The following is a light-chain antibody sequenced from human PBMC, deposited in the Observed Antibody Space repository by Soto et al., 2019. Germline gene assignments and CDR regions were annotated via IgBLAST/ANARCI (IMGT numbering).Light chain of an antibody. V-gene: IGLV1-40*01. CDR2: GND. CDR3: QSYGSSPTANFV. CDR1: SSNIGAGYD. J-gene: IGLJ1*01. Sequence: QSVLTQPPSVSGAPGQRVTISCTGSSSNIGAGYDVHWYQQLPGKAPKLLIYGNDNRPSGVPERFSGSKSGTSASLAITGLRADDEADYYCQSYGSSPTANFVFGNGTKVTV.